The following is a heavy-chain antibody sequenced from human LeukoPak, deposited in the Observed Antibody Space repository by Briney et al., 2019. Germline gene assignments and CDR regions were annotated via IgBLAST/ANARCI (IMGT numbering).Heavy chain of an antibody. CDR2: INHSGST. CDR3: ARVAAARRGYYYYYYMDV. Sequence: SETLSLTCAVYGGSFSGYYWSWIRQPPGKGLEWIGEINHSGSTNYNPSLKSRATISVDTSKNQFSLKLSSVTAADTAVYYCARVAAARRGYYYYYYMDVWGKGTTVTVSS. V-gene: IGHV4-34*01. D-gene: IGHD6-6*01. J-gene: IGHJ6*03. CDR1: GGSFSGYY.